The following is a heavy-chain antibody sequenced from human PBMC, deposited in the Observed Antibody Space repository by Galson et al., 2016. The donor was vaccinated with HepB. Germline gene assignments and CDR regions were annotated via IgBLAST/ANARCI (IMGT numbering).Heavy chain of an antibody. CDR1: GFTFSSYA. CDR2: ISGNGGTT. Sequence: SLRLSCAASGFTFSSYAMNWVRQPPGKGLEWVSSISGNGGTTYYADSLKGRFTISRDNSKSTLYLQMNSLRAEDTAVYYCAKGSYSLPENFQHWGQGTRVTVSA. J-gene: IGHJ1*01. V-gene: IGHV3-23*01. D-gene: IGHD2-15*01. CDR3: AKGSYSLPENFQH.